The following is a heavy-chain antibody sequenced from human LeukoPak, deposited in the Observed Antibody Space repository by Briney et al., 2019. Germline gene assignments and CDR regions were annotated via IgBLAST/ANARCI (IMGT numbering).Heavy chain of an antibody. V-gene: IGHV4-59*08. CDR3: ARSGISFDY. J-gene: IGHJ4*02. CDR1: GDSISSYY. CDR2: IFYSGST. D-gene: IGHD3-3*02. Sequence: PSETLSLTCTVSGDSISSYYYSWIRHPAGKGLEWIGYIFYSGSTNYNPSLKSRVTISVDTSKNQFSLKVSSVTAADTAVYYCARSGISFDYWGQGTLVTVSS.